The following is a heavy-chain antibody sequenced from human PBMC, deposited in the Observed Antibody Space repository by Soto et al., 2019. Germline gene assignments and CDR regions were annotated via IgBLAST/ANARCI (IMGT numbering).Heavy chain of an antibody. V-gene: IGHV4-61*01. CDR3: ARGFVVPAARYYYYGMDV. D-gene: IGHD2-2*01. Sequence: SETLSLTCTVSGGSVSSGSYYWSWIRQPPGKGLEWIGYIYYSGSTNYNPSLKSRVTISVDTSKNQFSLKLSSVTAADTAVYYCARGFVVPAARYYYYGMDVWGQGTTVTISS. CDR2: IYYSGST. J-gene: IGHJ6*02. CDR1: GGSVSSGSYY.